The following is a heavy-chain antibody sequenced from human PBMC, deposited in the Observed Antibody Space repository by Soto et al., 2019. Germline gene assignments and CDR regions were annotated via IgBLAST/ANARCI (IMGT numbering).Heavy chain of an antibody. V-gene: IGHV4-34*01. Sequence: SETLSLTCAVYGGSFSGYYWSWIRHRPGKGLEWIGEINHSGSTNYNPSLKSRVTISVDTSKNQFSLKLSSVTAADTAVYYCARAGTYHYDSSGYYYFDYWGQGTLVTVSS. CDR2: INHSGST. CDR1: GGSFSGYY. CDR3: ARAGTYHYDSSGYYYFDY. J-gene: IGHJ4*02. D-gene: IGHD3-22*01.